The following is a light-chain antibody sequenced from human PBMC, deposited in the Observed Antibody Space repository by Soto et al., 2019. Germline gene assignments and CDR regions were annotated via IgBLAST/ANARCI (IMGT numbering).Light chain of an antibody. CDR3: SSYTSSTTLI. J-gene: IGLJ2*01. CDR2: EVS. V-gene: IGLV2-14*01. Sequence: QSALTQPASVSGSPGQSITISCSGTSSDVGGYNYVSWYQQHPGKAPKLMMYEVSNRPSGVSDRFSGSKSGNTASLTISGLQAEDEADYFCSSYTSSTTLIFGGGTKVTV. CDR1: SSDVGGYNY.